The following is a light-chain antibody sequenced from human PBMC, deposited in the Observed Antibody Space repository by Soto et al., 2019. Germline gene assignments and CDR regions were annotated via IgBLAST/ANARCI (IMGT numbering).Light chain of an antibody. Sequence: SYELTQPLSVSVALGQTARITCGGNNIGGKNVHWYQQKPGRAPVLVIYRDSNRPSGIPERFSGSNSGNTATLTISRAQGGDEADYYCQVWDSSTWVFGGGTKLTVL. J-gene: IGLJ3*02. CDR2: RDS. CDR3: QVWDSSTWV. CDR1: NIGGKN. V-gene: IGLV3-9*01.